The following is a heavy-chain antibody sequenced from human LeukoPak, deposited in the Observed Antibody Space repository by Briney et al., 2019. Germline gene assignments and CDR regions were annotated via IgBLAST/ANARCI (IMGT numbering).Heavy chain of an antibody. CDR1: GFTFSSYE. V-gene: IGHV3-48*03. CDR3: ARDLGSSCSPSFDT. CDR2: ISSSGSTI. J-gene: IGHJ4*02. Sequence: GGSLRLSCAASGFTFSSYEMNWVRQAPGKGLEWVSYISSSGSTIYDADSVKGRFTISRDNAKNSLYLQMNSLRAEDTAVYYCARDLGSSCSPSFDTGGQEPWSPSPQ. D-gene: IGHD6-13*01.